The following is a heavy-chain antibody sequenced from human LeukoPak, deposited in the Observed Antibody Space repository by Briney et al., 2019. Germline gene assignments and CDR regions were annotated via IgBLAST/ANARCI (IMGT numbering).Heavy chain of an antibody. J-gene: IGHJ6*02. CDR2: INPNSGGT. D-gene: IGHD6-13*01. Sequence: ASVKVSCKASGYTFTGYYMHWVRQAPGQGLEWMGWINPNSGGTNYAQKFQGWVAMTRDTSISTAYMELSRLRSDDTAVYYCARDRGPMRDYSSRGVSYGMDVWGQGTTVTVSS. V-gene: IGHV1-2*04. CDR3: ARDRGPMRDYSSRGVSYGMDV. CDR1: GYTFTGYY.